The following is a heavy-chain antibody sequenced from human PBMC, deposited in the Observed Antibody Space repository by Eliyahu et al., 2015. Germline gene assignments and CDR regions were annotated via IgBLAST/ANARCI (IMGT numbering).Heavy chain of an antibody. CDR3: ARGPFRNYDYIWGSYRGAFDY. V-gene: IGHV4-34*01. J-gene: IGHJ4*02. CDR2: INHSGST. CDR1: GGSFSGYY. Sequence: QVQLQQWGAGLLKPSETLSLTCAVYGGSFSGYYWXWIRQPPGKGRLGWIGEINHSGSTNYNPSLKSRVTISVDTSKNQFSLKLSSVTAADTAVYYCARGPFRNYDYIWGSYRGAFDYWGQGTLVTVSS. D-gene: IGHD3-16*02.